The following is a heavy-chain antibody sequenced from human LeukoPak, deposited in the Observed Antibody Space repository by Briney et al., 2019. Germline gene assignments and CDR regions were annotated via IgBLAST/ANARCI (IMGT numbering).Heavy chain of an antibody. D-gene: IGHD6-13*01. CDR3: ARGHTSSWDHVFDI. CDR1: GFTVSSNY. J-gene: IGHJ3*02. CDR2: IYSGGST. Sequence: PGGSLRLSCAASGFTVSSNYMSWVRQAPGKGLEWVSVIYSGGSTYYADSVKGRFTISRDNAQNSLYLQMSSLRGDDTAVYYCARGHTSSWDHVFDIWGQGTMVTVSS. V-gene: IGHV3-53*01.